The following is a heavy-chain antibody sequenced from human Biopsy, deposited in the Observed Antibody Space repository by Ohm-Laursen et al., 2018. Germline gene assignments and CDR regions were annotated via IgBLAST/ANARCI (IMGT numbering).Heavy chain of an antibody. CDR3: ARGNEVMVTGPYFFDY. V-gene: IGHV4-59*01. D-gene: IGHD2-21*02. J-gene: IGHJ4*02. CDR1: GVSISSYF. CDR2: IYYSGST. Sequence: TLSLTCAVSGVSISSYFWNWIRLPPGKGLEWIGDIYYSGSTKYNPSLKSRVTISVDMSKSQLSLKLTSVTTADTAVYYCARGNEVMVTGPYFFDYWGQGTLVIVSS.